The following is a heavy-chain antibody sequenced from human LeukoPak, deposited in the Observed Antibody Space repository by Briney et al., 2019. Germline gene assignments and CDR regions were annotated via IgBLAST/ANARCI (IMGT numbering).Heavy chain of an antibody. Sequence: SETLSLTCTVSGGSITSYYWSWIRQPPGKGLEWIGSIYYSGSTYYNPSLKSRVTISVDTSKNQFSLKLSSVTDADTAVYYCHVPAAIRVDYWGQGTLVTVSS. J-gene: IGHJ4*02. CDR1: GGSITSYY. V-gene: IGHV4-59*05. D-gene: IGHD2-2*02. CDR2: IYYSGST. CDR3: HVPAAIRVDY.